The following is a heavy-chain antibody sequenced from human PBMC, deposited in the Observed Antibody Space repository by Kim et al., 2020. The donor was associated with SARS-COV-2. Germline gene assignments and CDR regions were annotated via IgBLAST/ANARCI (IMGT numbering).Heavy chain of an antibody. J-gene: IGHJ4*02. CDR1: GGTFSNYA. CDR2: NIPIFGTA. CDR3: ASGGLGIHFDY. D-gene: IGHD3-16*01. Sequence: SVKVSCKASGGTFSNYAISWVRQAPGQGLEWMGGNIPIFGTANYAQKFQGRVTITADESTSTVYMELSSLRSEDTAVYYCASGGLGIHFDYWGQGTLVTASS. V-gene: IGHV1-69*13.